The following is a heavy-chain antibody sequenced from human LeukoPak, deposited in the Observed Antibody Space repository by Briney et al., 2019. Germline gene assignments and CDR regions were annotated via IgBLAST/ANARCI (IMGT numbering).Heavy chain of an antibody. CDR3: ARGMFDNSGHYYYFYYALDV. CDR2: MNAESGHT. V-gene: IGHV1-8*01. Sequence: ASVKVSCKASGYTFTSYHIDWVRQAPGQGPEWMGWMNAESGHTGYAQNLESRVSMTRDTSTNTAYMELRSLRSEDTAVYFCARGMFDNSGHYYYFYYALDVWGQGTTVTVSS. J-gene: IGHJ6*02. D-gene: IGHD3-22*01. CDR1: GYTFTSYH.